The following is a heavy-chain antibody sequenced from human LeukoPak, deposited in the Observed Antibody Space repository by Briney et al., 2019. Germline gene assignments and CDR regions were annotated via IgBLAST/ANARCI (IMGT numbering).Heavy chain of an antibody. CDR1: GFTFSDYY. J-gene: IGHJ4*02. Sequence: GGSLRLSCAASGFTFSDYYMSWIRQAPGKGLEWVSYISSSGSTIYYAESVKGRFTISRDNAKNSLYLQMNSLRAEDTAVYYCARDNTVTTFDYWGQGTLVTVSS. D-gene: IGHD4-17*01. CDR2: ISSSGSTI. CDR3: ARDNTVTTFDY. V-gene: IGHV3-11*01.